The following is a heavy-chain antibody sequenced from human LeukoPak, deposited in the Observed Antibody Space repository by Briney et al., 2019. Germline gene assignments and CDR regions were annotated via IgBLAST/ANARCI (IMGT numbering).Heavy chain of an antibody. D-gene: IGHD6-13*01. V-gene: IGHV3-7*01. J-gene: IGHJ4*02. CDR1: GVTFSSDW. CDR3: ARDITLGSSWYKGSNY. CDR2: IKEEASEK. Sequence: PGGALRLSCAASGVTFSSDWMRWGREGPGKGVGGGANIKEEASEKYYVESVKGGFTISRDKAKNSLYLQMNSLRAEDTAVYYCARDITLGSSWYKGSNYWGQGTLVTVSS.